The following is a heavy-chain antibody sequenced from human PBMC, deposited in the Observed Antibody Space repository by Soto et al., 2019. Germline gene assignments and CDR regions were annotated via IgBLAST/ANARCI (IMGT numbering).Heavy chain of an antibody. CDR1: GGSISNSNW. J-gene: IGHJ4*02. D-gene: IGHD3-22*01. Sequence: PSETLSLTCAVSGGSISNSNWWIWVRQSPGKGLEWIGYIYYGGSTYYNPSLQSRVTMSVDRSRNQFSLKLNSVTAADTAVYYCARVRREYDNSGPVDYWGQGTLVTVSS. V-gene: IGHV4-4*02. CDR2: IYYGGST. CDR3: ARVRREYDNSGPVDY.